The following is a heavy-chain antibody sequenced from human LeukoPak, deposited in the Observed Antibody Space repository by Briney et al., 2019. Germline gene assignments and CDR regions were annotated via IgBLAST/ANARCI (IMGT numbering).Heavy chain of an antibody. V-gene: IGHV3-7*01. J-gene: IGHJ4*02. CDR3: ARRGGSSSRRSPIDY. D-gene: IGHD6-6*01. CDR1: GFAFSDYW. Sequence: GGSLRLSCTASGFAFSDYWMTWVRQAPGKGPEWVANIKQDGSQRYYVDSVRGRFTISRDNAKNSLFLQMNGLRAEDTAVYYCARRGGSSSRRSPIDYWGQGTLVTVSS. CDR2: IKQDGSQR.